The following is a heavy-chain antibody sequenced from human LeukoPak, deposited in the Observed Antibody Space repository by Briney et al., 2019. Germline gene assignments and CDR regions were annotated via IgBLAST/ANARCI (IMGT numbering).Heavy chain of an antibody. V-gene: IGHV3-21*01. CDR2: ISSSISYI. J-gene: IGHJ5*02. CDR3: ARGSEYCSGGTCYLNWFDP. D-gene: IGHD2-15*01. CDR1: GFTFSSYS. Sequence: GGSLRLSCAASGFTFSSYSMNWVRQAPGKGLEWVSSISSSISYIYYADSVRGQFTISRDNAKNSLYLQMNSLRAEDTAVYYCARGSEYCSGGTCYLNWFDPWGQGTLVTVSS.